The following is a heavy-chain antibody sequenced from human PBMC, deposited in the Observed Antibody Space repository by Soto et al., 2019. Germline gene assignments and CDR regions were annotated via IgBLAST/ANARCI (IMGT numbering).Heavy chain of an antibody. CDR2: IYYSGST. CDR1: GGSFSGYY. CDR3: ARVWYSSEWLPNWYFAL. Sequence: SETLSLTCAVYGGSFSGYYWSWIRQPPGKGLEWIGYIYYSGSTNYNPSLKSRVTISVDTSKNQFSLKLSSVTAADTAVYYCARVWYSSEWLPNWYFALWGRGTLVTSPQ. D-gene: IGHD3-3*01. J-gene: IGHJ2*01. V-gene: IGHV4-59*01.